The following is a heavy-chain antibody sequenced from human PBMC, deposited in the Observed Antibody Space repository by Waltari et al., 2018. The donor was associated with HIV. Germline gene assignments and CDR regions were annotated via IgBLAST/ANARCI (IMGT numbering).Heavy chain of an antibody. CDR3: ARGDRYYDFWSVYYYYYGMDV. CDR2: ISAYNGNT. CDR1: GYTFTSYG. Sequence: QVQLVQSGAEVKKPGALAKFSCKASGYTFTSYGTSWVRQSPGQGVEWMGWISAYNGNTNYAQKLQGRVTMTTDTSTSTAYMELRSLRSDDTAVYYCARGDRYYDFWSVYYYYYGMDVWGQGTTVTVSS. D-gene: IGHD3-3*01. V-gene: IGHV1-18*01. J-gene: IGHJ6*02.